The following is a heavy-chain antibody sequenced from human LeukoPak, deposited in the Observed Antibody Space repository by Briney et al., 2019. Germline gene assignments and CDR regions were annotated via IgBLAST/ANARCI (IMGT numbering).Heavy chain of an antibody. CDR3: ARVAVAGTSSFDY. V-gene: IGHV3-66*01. Sequence: SGGSLRLSCAASGFTFSDYYMSWVRQAPGKGLEWVSVIYSGGSTYYADSVKGRFTISRDNSKNTLYLQMNSLRAEDTAVYYCARVAVAGTSSFDYWGQGTLVTVSS. CDR2: IYSGGST. CDR1: GFTFSDYY. D-gene: IGHD6-19*01. J-gene: IGHJ4*02.